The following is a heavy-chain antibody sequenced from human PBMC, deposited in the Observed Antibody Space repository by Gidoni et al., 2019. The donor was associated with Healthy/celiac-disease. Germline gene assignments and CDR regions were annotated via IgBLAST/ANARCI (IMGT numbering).Heavy chain of an antibody. CDR1: GFTFSSYS. CDR2: ISSSSSYI. CDR3: ARDGVEVAKEAMDV. Sequence: EVQLVESGGGLVKPGGSLRLSCAASGFTFSSYSMNWVRQAPGKGLEWVSSISSSSSYIYYADSVKGRFTISRDNAKNSLYLQMNSLRAEDTAVYYCARDGVEVAKEAMDVWGQGTTVTVSS. J-gene: IGHJ6*02. V-gene: IGHV3-21*01. D-gene: IGHD2-15*01.